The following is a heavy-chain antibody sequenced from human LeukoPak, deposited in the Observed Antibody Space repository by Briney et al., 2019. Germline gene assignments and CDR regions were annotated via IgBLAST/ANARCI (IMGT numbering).Heavy chain of an antibody. D-gene: IGHD2-2*01. V-gene: IGHV4-30-4*08. CDR1: GGSISSGDYY. CDR3: ARAVGDCSSTSCYRFDY. J-gene: IGHJ4*02. Sequence: SETLSLTCTVSGGSISSGDYYWSWIRQPPGKGLEWIGYIYYSGSTYYNPSLKSRVTISVDTSKNQFSLKLSSVTAADTAVYYCARAVGDCSSTSCYRFDYWGQGTLVTVSS. CDR2: IYYSGST.